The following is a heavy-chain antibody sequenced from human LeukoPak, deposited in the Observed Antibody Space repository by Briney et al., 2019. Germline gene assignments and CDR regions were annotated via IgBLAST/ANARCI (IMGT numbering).Heavy chain of an antibody. CDR1: GGSISSYY. CDR3: ARAAQNWNNAPYFDF. D-gene: IGHD1/OR15-1a*01. Sequence: SETLSLTCTVSGGSISSYYWSWIRQPPGKGLEWIGYIYYSGTTYYNPSLKSRLTISVDTSKNQFSLKLTSVTAADTAVYYCARAAQNWNNAPYFDFWGQGSLVTVSS. V-gene: IGHV4-59*12. CDR2: IYYSGTT. J-gene: IGHJ4*02.